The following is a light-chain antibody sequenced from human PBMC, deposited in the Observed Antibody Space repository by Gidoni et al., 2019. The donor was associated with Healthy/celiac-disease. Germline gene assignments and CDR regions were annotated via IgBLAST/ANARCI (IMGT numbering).Light chain of an antibody. CDR1: QSVSSY. CDR2: DAS. Sequence: EIVLTQSPATLSLSPGERATLPCRASQSVSSYLAWYQQKPGQAPRLLIYDASNRATGIPARFSGRGSGTDFTLTISSLEPEDFAVYYCQQRSNWPRLTFGGGTKVEIK. CDR3: QQRSNWPRLT. J-gene: IGKJ4*01. V-gene: IGKV3-11*01.